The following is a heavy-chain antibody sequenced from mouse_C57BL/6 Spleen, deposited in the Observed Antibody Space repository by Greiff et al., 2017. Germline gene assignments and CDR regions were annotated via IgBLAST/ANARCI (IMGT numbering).Heavy chain of an antibody. J-gene: IGHJ3*01. CDR2: INPKNGGT. D-gene: IGHD1-3*01. CDR3: ARGGGLVAWFAY. CDR1: GYTFTDYN. V-gene: IGHV1-18*01. Sequence: VQLKQSGPELVKPGASVKIPCKASGYTFTDYNMDWVKQSHGKSLEWIGDINPKNGGTISNKTCTGKATLTVDKCSSTAYMELRRLTSDDTAFYYCARGGGLVAWFAYWGQGTLVTVSA.